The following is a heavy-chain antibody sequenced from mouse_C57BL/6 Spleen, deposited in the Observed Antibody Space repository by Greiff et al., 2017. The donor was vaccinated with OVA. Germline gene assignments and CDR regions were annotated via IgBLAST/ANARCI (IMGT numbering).Heavy chain of an antibody. V-gene: IGHV3-6*01. CDR3: ARGTGTYYFDY. CDR2: ISYDGSN. J-gene: IGHJ2*01. D-gene: IGHD4-1*01. CDR1: GYSITSGYY. Sequence: DVKLQESGPGLVKPSQSLSLTCSVTGYSITSGYYWNWIRQLPGNKLEWMGYISYDGSNNYNPSLKNRISITRDTSKNQFFLKLNSVTTEDTATYYCARGTGTYYFDYWGQGTTLTVSS.